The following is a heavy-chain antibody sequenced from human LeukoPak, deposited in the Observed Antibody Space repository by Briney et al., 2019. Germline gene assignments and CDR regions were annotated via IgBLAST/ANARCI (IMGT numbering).Heavy chain of an antibody. V-gene: IGHV4-59*12. Sequence: SETLSLTCTVSGGSISNYYWSWIRQPPGKGLEWIGYIYYSGSTNYNPSLKSRVTISVDTSKNRFSLKLSSVTAADTAVYYCARDSGTTGGVKFDPWGQGTLVTVSS. J-gene: IGHJ5*02. CDR2: IYYSGST. CDR3: ARDSGTTGGVKFDP. D-gene: IGHD3-16*01. CDR1: GGSISNYY.